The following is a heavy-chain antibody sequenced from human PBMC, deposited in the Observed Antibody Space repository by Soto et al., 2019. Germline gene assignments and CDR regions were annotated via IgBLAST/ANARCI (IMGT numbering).Heavy chain of an antibody. Sequence: QVQLQESGPGLVKPSQTLSLTCTVSGGSISSGGYYWSWIRQHPGKGLEWIGYIYYSGSTYYNPSLQSRVTISVDTSKNQFSLKLSSVTAADTAVYYCARGLGSSKIYYMDVWGKGTTVTVSS. J-gene: IGHJ6*03. CDR2: IYYSGST. V-gene: IGHV4-31*03. D-gene: IGHD6-13*01. CDR3: ARGLGSSKIYYMDV. CDR1: GGSISSGGYY.